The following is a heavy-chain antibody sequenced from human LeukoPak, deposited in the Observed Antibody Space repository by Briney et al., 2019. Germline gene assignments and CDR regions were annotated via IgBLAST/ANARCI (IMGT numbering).Heavy chain of an antibody. V-gene: IGHV4-59*08. CDR1: GGSISSYY. CDR2: IYNSGST. CDR3: ARLSFTADAFDI. J-gene: IGHJ3*02. Sequence: ASETLSLTCTVSGGSISSYYWSWIGQPPGKGLEWIGYIYNSGSTNYNPSLKSRVTISVDTSKNQFSLKLSSVTAADTAVYYCARLSFTADAFDIWGQGTMVTVSS. D-gene: IGHD5-18*01.